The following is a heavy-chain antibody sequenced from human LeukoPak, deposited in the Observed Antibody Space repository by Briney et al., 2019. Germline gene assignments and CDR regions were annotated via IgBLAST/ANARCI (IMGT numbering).Heavy chain of an antibody. V-gene: IGHV3-23*01. CDR2: LRGSGNKG. J-gene: IGHJ4*02. D-gene: IGHD6-19*01. CDR1: GFPFSSYA. Sequence: GGPLRLCCGAPGFPFSSYAMSWVHQAPAKVEGRVSTLRGSGNKGRYAASERDRFTIARNNSENTLYLAMKSLRTEDTAFYYCAKYSDSSDYDAFQNYWGQGALVTVSS. CDR3: AKYSDSSDYDAFQNY.